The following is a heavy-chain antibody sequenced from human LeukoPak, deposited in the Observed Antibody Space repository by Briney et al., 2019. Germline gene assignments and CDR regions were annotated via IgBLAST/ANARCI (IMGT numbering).Heavy chain of an antibody. D-gene: IGHD5-24*01. Sequence: SVKVSCKASGGTFSSYAISWVRQAPGQGLEWMGRIIPILGIANYAQKFQGRVTITADKSTSTAYMELSSLRSEDTAVYYCARDAAGDGYTYYYYGMDVWGQGTTVTVSS. J-gene: IGHJ6*02. V-gene: IGHV1-69*04. CDR1: GGTFSSYA. CDR3: ARDAAGDGYTYYYYGMDV. CDR2: IIPILGIA.